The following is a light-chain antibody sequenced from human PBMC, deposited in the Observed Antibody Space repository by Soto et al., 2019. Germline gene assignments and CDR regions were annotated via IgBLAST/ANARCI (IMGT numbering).Light chain of an antibody. CDR3: QQYGSSPLYT. Sequence: EIVLTQSPGTLSLSPGERATLSCRASQSVSSSYLAWYQQKPGQAPRLLIFRASNKATGIPDRFSGSGSGTDFTLTISRLEPEDFAVYYCQQYGSSPLYTFGQGTKVDI. V-gene: IGKV3-20*01. J-gene: IGKJ2*01. CDR1: QSVSSSY. CDR2: RAS.